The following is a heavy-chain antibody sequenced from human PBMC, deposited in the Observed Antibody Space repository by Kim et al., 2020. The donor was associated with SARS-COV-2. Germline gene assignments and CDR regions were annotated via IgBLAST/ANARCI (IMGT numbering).Heavy chain of an antibody. Sequence: GGSLRLSCATSGFTFTSYRIHWVRQVPGKGLVWVSDINNDGSIKRYADAVKGRFTISRDNAKNTVYLQMNSLGAEDTALYYCARDGPGTFDIWVQATMVTVSS. CDR1: GFTFTSYR. CDR3: ARDGPGTFDI. J-gene: IGHJ3*02. V-gene: IGHV3-74*01. CDR2: INNDGSIK.